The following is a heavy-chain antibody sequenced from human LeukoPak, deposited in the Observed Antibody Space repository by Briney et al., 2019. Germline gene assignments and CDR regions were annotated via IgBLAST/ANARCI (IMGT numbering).Heavy chain of an antibody. CDR3: TTVTWTTVIEY. Sequence: GSLRLSCAASGFTFSNAWMSWVRQAPGKGLEWVGRIKSKTGGGTTDYPAPVKGRFTISRDDSKNTLYLQMNSLKTEDTAVYYCTTVTWTTVIEYWGQGTLVTVSS. V-gene: IGHV3-15*01. D-gene: IGHD4-17*01. CDR1: GFTFSNAW. J-gene: IGHJ4*02. CDR2: IKSKTGGGTT.